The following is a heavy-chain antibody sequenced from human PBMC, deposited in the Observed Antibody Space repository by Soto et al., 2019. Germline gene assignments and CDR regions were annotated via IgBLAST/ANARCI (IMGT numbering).Heavy chain of an antibody. Sequence: SVKVSCKASGGTFSSYAISWARQAPGQGLEWMGGIIPIFGTANYAQKFQGRVTITADQSTSTGYMELSSLSSEETAVYYCARKGKGDYVWAATGAAVDIGGQGTMVTV. CDR1: GGTFSSYA. CDR3: ARKGKGDYVWAATGAAVDI. J-gene: IGHJ3*02. D-gene: IGHD3-16*01. V-gene: IGHV1-69*13. CDR2: IIPIFGTA.